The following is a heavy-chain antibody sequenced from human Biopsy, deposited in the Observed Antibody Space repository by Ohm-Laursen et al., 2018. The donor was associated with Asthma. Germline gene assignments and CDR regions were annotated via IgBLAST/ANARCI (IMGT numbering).Heavy chain of an antibody. CDR1: GFSLRTPGVG. CDR3: ALSQDSGFDDHSPSWFDP. Sequence: TQTLTLTYSFSGFSLRTPGVGVGWIRQSPGKALEWLALIYWDDYNLFRPSLKRRPTITKDPSKNQVVLTMTKMDPVDSGTYYCALSQDSGFDDHSPSWFDPWGQGTLVTVSS. D-gene: IGHD3-9*01. J-gene: IGHJ5*02. V-gene: IGHV2-5*02. CDR2: IYWDDYN.